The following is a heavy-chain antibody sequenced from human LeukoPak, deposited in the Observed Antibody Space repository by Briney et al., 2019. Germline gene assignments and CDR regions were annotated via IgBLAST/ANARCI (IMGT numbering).Heavy chain of an antibody. V-gene: IGHV1-8*01. J-gene: IGHJ4*02. D-gene: IGHD5-24*01. CDR1: GYTFTCYD. CDR2: MNPNSGNT. CDR3: ARRYRRDGYNLLGY. Sequence: ASVKVSCKASGYTFTCYDINWVRQATGQGLEWMGWMNPNSGNTGYAQKFQGRVTMTRNTSISTAYMELSSLRFEDTAVYYCARRYRRDGYNLLGYWGQGTLVTVSS.